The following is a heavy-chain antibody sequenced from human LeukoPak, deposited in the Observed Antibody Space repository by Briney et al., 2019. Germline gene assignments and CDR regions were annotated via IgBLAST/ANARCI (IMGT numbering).Heavy chain of an antibody. CDR2: ISGSGGST. J-gene: IGHJ4*02. V-gene: IGHV3-23*01. D-gene: IGHD2-2*01. CDR3: AKVDLIVVVPAAIRRFDY. CDR1: GFTFSSYA. Sequence: GGSLRLSCAASGFTFSSYAMSWVRQAPGKGLEWVSAISGSGGSTYYSDYVKGRFTISRDNSKNTLYVQMNSLRAEDTAVYYCAKVDLIVVVPAAIRRFDYWGQGTLVTVSS.